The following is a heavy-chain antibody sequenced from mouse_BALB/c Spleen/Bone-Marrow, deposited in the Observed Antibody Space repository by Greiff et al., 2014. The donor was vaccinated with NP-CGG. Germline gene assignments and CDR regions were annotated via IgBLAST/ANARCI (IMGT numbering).Heavy chain of an antibody. CDR3: ARTGTDWYFDA. CDR2: ILPGSGST. V-gene: IGHV1-9*01. D-gene: IGHD4-1*01. J-gene: IGHJ1*01. CDR1: GYTFSSYW. Sequence: VQLQQSGAELMKPGASVKISCKATGYTFSSYWIEWVKQRPGHGLEWIGEILPGSGSTNYNEKFKGKATLTADTSSNTAYMQLRSLTSEDSAVYYCARTGTDWYFDAWGAGTTVTVSS.